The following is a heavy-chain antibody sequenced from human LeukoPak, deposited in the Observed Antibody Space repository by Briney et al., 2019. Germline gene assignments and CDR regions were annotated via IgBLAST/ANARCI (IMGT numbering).Heavy chain of an antibody. CDR2: ISGSGGST. J-gene: IGHJ5*02. CDR3: AKVPYSNLLNWFDP. CDR1: GFTFSSYA. V-gene: IGHV3-23*01. Sequence: PGGSLRLSCAASGFTFSSYAMSWVRQAPGKGLEWVSAISGSGGSTYYTDSVKGRFTISRDNSKNTLYLQMNSLRAEDTAVYYCAKVPYSNLLNWFDPWGQGTLVTVSS. D-gene: IGHD4-11*01.